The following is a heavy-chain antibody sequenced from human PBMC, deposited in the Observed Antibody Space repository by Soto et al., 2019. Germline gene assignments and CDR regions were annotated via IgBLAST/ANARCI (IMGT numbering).Heavy chain of an antibody. CDR2: IFSSGES. J-gene: IGHJ4*02. V-gene: IGHV3-53*01. CDR3: ARGCIGMVRTFDH. Sequence: GGSLRLSCAASGFTVSSTYMSWVRQAPGKGLEWVSIIFSSGESFYPHSVNGRFTISRDSSDNTVYLQMNSLKAEHTAVYYCARGCIGMVRTFDHWGQGTLVTVSS. D-gene: IGHD3-10*01. CDR1: GFTVSSTY.